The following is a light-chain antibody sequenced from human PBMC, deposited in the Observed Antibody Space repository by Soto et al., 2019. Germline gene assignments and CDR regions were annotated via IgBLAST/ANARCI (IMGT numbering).Light chain of an antibody. V-gene: IGKV1-5*03. CDR3: QQSSSSPIT. CDR1: QSISNW. J-gene: IGKJ5*01. Sequence: IQLTQSPATLSASVGDRVTITCRASQSISNWLAWYQQKPGKAPQLLIYMASSLESGVPSRFSGSGSGTDFTLTISSLQPEDFATYYCQQSSSSPITLGQGTRLEIK. CDR2: MAS.